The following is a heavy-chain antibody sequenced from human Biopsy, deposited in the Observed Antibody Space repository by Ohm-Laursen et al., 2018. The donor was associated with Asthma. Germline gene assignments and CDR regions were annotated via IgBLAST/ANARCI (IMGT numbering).Heavy chain of an antibody. D-gene: IGHD3-9*01. J-gene: IGHJ3*02. CDR2: INAGNGNT. V-gene: IGHV1-3*01. CDR1: GYTLISYA. Sequence: ASVKVSCNASGYTLISYAIHWVRQAPGQRLEWMGWINAGNGNTKYSQKFQGRVTITRDTSASTAYMELSSLRSEDTAVYYCARTYYDFLTGQVIDAFAIWGQGTMVTVSS. CDR3: ARTYYDFLTGQVIDAFAI.